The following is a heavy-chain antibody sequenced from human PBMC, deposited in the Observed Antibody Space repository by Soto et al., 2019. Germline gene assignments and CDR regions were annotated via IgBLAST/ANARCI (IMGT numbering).Heavy chain of an antibody. CDR3: AKADGEQWLIPHLDN. CDR1: GFNFKKFA. J-gene: IGHJ4*02. D-gene: IGHD6-19*01. V-gene: IGHV3-23*01. Sequence: EVQLLESGGGVVQPGGSLRLSCEASGFNFKKFAMGWVRQAPGEGLEWVAGISCCGGSTSYADSVKGRFSLARDDSKSTLPLHLNSLRFEDTARYFCAKADGEQWLIPHLDNWGQGTLVTVS. CDR2: ISCCGGST.